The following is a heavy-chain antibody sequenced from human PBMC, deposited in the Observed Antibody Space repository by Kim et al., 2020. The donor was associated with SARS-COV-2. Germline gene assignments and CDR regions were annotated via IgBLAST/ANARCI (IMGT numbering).Heavy chain of an antibody. CDR3: ASRGYSSGWYTSQGGANFDY. J-gene: IGHJ4*02. D-gene: IGHD6-19*01. Sequence: RFTISRDNAKNSLYLQMNSLRAEDTAVYYCASRGYSSGWYTSQGGANFDYWGQGTLVTVSS. V-gene: IGHV3-11*06.